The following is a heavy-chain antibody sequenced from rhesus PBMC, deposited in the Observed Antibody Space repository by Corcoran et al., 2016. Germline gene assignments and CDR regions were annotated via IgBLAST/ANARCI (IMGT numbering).Heavy chain of an antibody. CDR3: ARDSSGLVDY. CDR1: GGPISGYYY. CDR2: IYGNSAST. Sequence: QVQLQQWGEGLVKPSETLSLTGAGYGGPISGYYYCSWIRQPPGKGLEWIGYIYGNSASTNYNPSLKNRVTISKDTSKNQFSLKLSSVTAADTAVYYCARDSSGLVDYWGQGVLVTVSS. D-gene: IGHD6-31*01. V-gene: IGHV4-73*01. J-gene: IGHJ4*01.